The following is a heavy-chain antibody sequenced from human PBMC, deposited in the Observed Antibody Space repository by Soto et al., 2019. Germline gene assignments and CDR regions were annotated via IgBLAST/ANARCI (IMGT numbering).Heavy chain of an antibody. J-gene: IGHJ3*02. D-gene: IGHD3-9*01. V-gene: IGHV1-46*03. CDR2: INPSGGST. CDR3: ARFQLGRRYFGWFSPDGFDI. Sequence: QVQLVQSGAEVKKPGASVKVSCKASGYTFTSYYMHWVRQAPGQGLEWMGIINPSGGSTSYAKKFQGSVTMIRDIATSTVYVELSGLRYEDTAVYYCARFQLGRRYFGWFSPDGFDIWGQGTMVTVSS. CDR1: GYTFTSYY.